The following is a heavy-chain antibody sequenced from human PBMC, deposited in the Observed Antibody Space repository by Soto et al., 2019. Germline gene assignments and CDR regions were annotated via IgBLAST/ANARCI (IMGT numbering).Heavy chain of an antibody. V-gene: IGHV1-69*13. Sequence: VKVSCKASGGTFSSYTISWVRQAPGQGLEWMGGVFPIFGTVHYAQKFQGRVTITADDSTTTAYMELTSLRSEDTAVYFCARDLSHGDYGNNWFDPWGQGTLVTVSS. CDR3: ARDLSHGDYGNNWFDP. D-gene: IGHD4-17*01. J-gene: IGHJ5*02. CDR1: GGTFSSYT. CDR2: VFPIFGTV.